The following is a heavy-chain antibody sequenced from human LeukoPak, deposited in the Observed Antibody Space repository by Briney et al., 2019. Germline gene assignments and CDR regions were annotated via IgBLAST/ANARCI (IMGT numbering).Heavy chain of an antibody. Sequence: GSLRLSCAASGFTFSTYAMHWVRQAPGKGLEWVALMSYDGRNKYYADSVKGRFTISRDNSKNTPYLQMNSLRADDTALYYCARTLYDTSGYPDYCGQGILVTVSS. CDR2: MSYDGRNK. V-gene: IGHV3-30*01. CDR1: GFTFSTYA. D-gene: IGHD3-22*01. CDR3: ARTLYDTSGYPDY. J-gene: IGHJ4*02.